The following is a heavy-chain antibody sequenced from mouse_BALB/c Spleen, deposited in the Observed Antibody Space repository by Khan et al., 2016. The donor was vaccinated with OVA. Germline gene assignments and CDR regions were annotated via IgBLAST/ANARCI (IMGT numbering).Heavy chain of an antibody. D-gene: IGHD2-2*01. Sequence: VQLQQSGPELMKPGASVKISCKASGYSFTSYYIHWLMQSPGKSLEWIGYIDPFSGGTTYNQKFKGKATLTVDKSSSTPYIHLSNLTSEDSAVYCCTRHGYVAWFTYWGQGTMVTVSA. CDR1: GYSFTSYY. V-gene: IGHV1S135*01. CDR3: TRHGYVAWFTY. J-gene: IGHJ3*01. CDR2: IDPFSGGT.